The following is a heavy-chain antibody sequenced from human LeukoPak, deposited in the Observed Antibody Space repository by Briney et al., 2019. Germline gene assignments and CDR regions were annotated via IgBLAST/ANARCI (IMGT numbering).Heavy chain of an antibody. CDR1: GFTFSSYA. Sequence: GGSLRLSCAASGFTFSSYAMSWVRQAPGKGLEWVSAISGSGGDTHYADAVKGRFTISRDNSKNTLFLQVNSLRAEDTAVYYCAKDRGSSWFRGNAFDIWGQGTMVTVSP. J-gene: IGHJ3*02. CDR3: AKDRGSSWFRGNAFDI. CDR2: ISGSGGDT. V-gene: IGHV3-23*01. D-gene: IGHD6-13*01.